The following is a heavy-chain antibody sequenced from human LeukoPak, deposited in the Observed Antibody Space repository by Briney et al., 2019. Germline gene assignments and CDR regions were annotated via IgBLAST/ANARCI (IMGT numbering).Heavy chain of an antibody. V-gene: IGHV3-21*05. Sequence: GGSLRLSCAASGFTFSSYSMNWVRQAPGQGLEWISYISPNGIYDADSVKGRFTISRDNAKNSLYLQMNSLRAEDTAVYYCARGRYCSGGNFHVILYEFWGQRNLVSVSS. CDR2: ISPNGI. J-gene: IGHJ4*02. CDR1: GFTFSSYS. D-gene: IGHD2-15*01. CDR3: ARGRYCSGGNFHVILYEF.